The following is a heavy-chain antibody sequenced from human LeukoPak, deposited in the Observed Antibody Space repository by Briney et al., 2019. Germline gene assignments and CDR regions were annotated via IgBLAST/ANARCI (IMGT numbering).Heavy chain of an antibody. CDR2: IYYSGST. V-gene: IGHV4-59*01. CDR3: ARVTRYSGYLFDY. D-gene: IGHD5-12*01. CDR1: GGSISSYY. J-gene: IGHJ4*02. Sequence: SETLSLTCTVSGGSISSYYWSWIRQPPGQGLEWIGYIYYSGSTNYNPSLQSRVTISVDSSKNQFSLKLSSVTAADTAVYYCARVTRYSGYLFDYWGRGTLVTVSS.